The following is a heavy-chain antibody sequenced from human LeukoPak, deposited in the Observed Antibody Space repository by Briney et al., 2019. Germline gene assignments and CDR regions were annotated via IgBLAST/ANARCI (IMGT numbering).Heavy chain of an antibody. CDR2: ITIGSNI. Sequence: GGSLRLSCAAPGFTFSIYSMNWVRQAPAQGLELVSYITIGSNIYYADSVKGRFTISRDNAKNSLYLQMNSLRDEDTAVYYCARDSGLDSWGQGTLVTVSS. CDR3: ARDSGLDS. CDR1: GFTFSIYS. V-gene: IGHV3-48*02. J-gene: IGHJ5*01.